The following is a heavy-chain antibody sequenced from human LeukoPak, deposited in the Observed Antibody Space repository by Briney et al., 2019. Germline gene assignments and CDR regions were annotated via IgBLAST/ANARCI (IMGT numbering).Heavy chain of an antibody. CDR1: GFTFSSYG. V-gene: IGHV3-30*02. CDR2: IRYDGSNK. Sequence: GGSLRLSCAASGFTFSSYGMHWVRQAPGKGLEWVAFIRYDGSNKYYADSVKGRFTISRDNSKNTLYLQMNSLRAEDTAVYYCARGSDGGGYIAAAPQGFDPWGQGTLVTVSS. D-gene: IGHD6-13*01. J-gene: IGHJ5*02. CDR3: ARGSDGGGYIAAAPQGFDP.